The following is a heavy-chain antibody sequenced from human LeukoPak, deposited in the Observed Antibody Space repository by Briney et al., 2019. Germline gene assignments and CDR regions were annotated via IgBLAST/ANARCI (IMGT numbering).Heavy chain of an antibody. CDR2: INHSGST. CDR3: ARGCRYYGSGSYYNADYYYYMDV. D-gene: IGHD3-10*01. V-gene: IGHV4-34*01. Sequence: SETLSLTCAVYGGSFSGYYWSWIRQPPGKGLEWIGEINHSGSTNYNPSLKSRVTISVDTSKNQFSLKLSSVTAADTAVYYCARGCRYYGSGSYYNADYYYYMDVWGKGTTVTVSS. J-gene: IGHJ6*03. CDR1: GGSFSGYY.